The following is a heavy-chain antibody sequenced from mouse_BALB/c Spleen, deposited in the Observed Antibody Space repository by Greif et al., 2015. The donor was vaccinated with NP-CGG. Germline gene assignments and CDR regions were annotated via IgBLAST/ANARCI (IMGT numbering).Heavy chain of an antibody. Sequence: VQLQQSGAELMKPGASVKISCKATGYTFSSYWIEWVKQRPGHGLEWIGEILPGSGSTNYNEKFEGKATFTADTSANTASMQLSSLTSEDSAVYYCVRCYRSWFAYWGQGTLVTVSA. J-gene: IGHJ3*01. D-gene: IGHD2-14*01. CDR2: ILPGSGST. CDR1: GYTFSSYW. V-gene: IGHV1-9*01. CDR3: VRCYRSWFAY.